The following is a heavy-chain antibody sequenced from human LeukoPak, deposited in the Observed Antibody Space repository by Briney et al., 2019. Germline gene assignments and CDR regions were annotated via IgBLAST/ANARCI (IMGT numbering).Heavy chain of an antibody. J-gene: IGHJ6*03. CDR3: ARLYSRFYYYYMDV. D-gene: IGHD6-13*01. CDR1: GGSFSGYY. V-gene: IGHV4-34*01. Sequence: SETLSLTCAVYGGSFSGYYWSWIRQPPGKGLEWIGEINHSGSTNYNPSLKSRVTISVDTSKSQFSLKLSSVTAADTAVYYCARLYSRFYYYYMDVWGKGTTVTVSS. CDR2: INHSGST.